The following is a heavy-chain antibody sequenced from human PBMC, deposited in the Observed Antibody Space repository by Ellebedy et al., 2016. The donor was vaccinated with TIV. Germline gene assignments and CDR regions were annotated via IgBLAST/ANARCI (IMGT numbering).Heavy chain of an antibody. J-gene: IGHJ5*02. Sequence: SVKVSCKASGGTFYNYAISWVRQAPGQGLEWMGESIPILGRSNYAQKFQGRVTITADKSSSIGYMELSSLRSEDTAVYYCARGDFYEILTAHSRFDPWGQGTLVTVSS. V-gene: IGHV1-69*10. CDR2: SIPILGRS. D-gene: IGHD3-9*01. CDR1: GGTFYNYA. CDR3: ARGDFYEILTAHSRFDP.